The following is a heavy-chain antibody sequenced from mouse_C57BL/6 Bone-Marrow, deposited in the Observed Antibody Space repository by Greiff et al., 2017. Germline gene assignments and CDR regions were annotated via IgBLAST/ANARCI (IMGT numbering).Heavy chain of an antibody. J-gene: IGHJ3*01. V-gene: IGHV1-59*01. CDR1: GYTFTSYW. Sequence: QVQLRQPGAELVRPGTSVKLSCKASGYTFTSYWMHWVKQRPGQGLEWIGVIDPSDSYTNYNQKFKGKATLTVDTSSSTAYMQLSSLPSEDSAVYYCARWDYYGSSGVAYWGQGTLVTVSA. CDR2: IDPSDSYT. D-gene: IGHD1-1*01. CDR3: ARWDYYGSSGVAY.